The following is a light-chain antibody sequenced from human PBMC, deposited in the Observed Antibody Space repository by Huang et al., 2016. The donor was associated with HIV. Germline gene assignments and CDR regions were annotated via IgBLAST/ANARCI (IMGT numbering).Light chain of an antibody. Sequence: IVLTQSPATLSLSPGERATLSCRASQSVGSYLAWYQQKPDQAPRLLIYDTSNRATGIPARFNGSGSGTDFTLTISSLEPEDFAVYSCQQRSNWPPSITFGQGTRLEIK. CDR3: QQRSNWPPSIT. CDR1: QSVGSY. J-gene: IGKJ5*01. CDR2: DTS. V-gene: IGKV3-11*01.